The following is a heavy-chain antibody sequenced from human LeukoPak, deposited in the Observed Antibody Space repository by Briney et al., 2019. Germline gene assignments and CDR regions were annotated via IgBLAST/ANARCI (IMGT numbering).Heavy chain of an antibody. V-gene: IGHV4-39*01. CDR2: IYYSGST. Sequence: PSETLSLTCTVSGDSISTSSYYWGWIRQPPGKGLEWIGTIYYSGSTYYNPSLTSRVTISVDTSENQFSLKLSSVTAADTAVYYCARHKEYYYSYMDVWGKGTTVTVSS. CDR3: ARHKEYYYSYMDV. J-gene: IGHJ6*03. CDR1: GDSISTSSYY.